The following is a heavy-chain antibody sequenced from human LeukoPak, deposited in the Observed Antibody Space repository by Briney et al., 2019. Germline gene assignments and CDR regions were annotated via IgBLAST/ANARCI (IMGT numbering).Heavy chain of an antibody. D-gene: IGHD3-9*01. V-gene: IGHV3-74*01. J-gene: IGHJ5*02. CDR1: GFTFSSYW. CDR2: INSDWRST. CDR3: ARSGYFDWFYH. Sequence: GGSLRLSCAASGFTFSSYWMHWVRQAPGKGLLWVSRINSDWRSTSYADSVKGRLTISRDNAKNTLYLQMNSLRAEDTAVYYCARSGYFDWFYHWGQGTLVTVSS.